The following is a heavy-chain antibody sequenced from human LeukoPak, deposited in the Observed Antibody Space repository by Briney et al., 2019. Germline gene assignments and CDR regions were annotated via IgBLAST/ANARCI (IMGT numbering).Heavy chain of an antibody. CDR2: INPSGGST. D-gene: IGHD3-22*01. J-gene: IGHJ4*02. Sequence: ASVRVSCKASGYTFTSYYMHWVRQAPGQGLEWMGIINPSGGSTSYAQKFQGRVTMTRDTSTSTVYMELSSLRSEDTAVYYCARAGITMIPFDYWGQGTLVTVSS. V-gene: IGHV1-46*01. CDR1: GYTFTSYY. CDR3: ARAGITMIPFDY.